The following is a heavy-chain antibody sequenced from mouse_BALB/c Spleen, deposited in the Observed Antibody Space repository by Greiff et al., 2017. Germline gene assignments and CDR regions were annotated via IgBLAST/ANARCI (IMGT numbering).Heavy chain of an antibody. V-gene: IGHV3-2*02. D-gene: IGHD2-4*01. J-gene: IGHJ4*01. CDR1: GYSITSDYA. Sequence: EVKLMESGPGLVKPSQSLSLTCTVTGYSITSDYAWNWIRQFPGNKLEWMGYISYSGSTSYNPSLKSRISITRDTSKNQFFLQLNSVTTEDTATYYCARFAMIMDYYAMDYWGQGTSVTVSS. CDR2: ISYSGST. CDR3: ARFAMIMDYYAMDY.